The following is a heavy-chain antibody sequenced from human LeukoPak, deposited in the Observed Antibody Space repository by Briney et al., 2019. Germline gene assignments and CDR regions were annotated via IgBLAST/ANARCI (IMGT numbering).Heavy chain of an antibody. D-gene: IGHD3-22*01. Sequence: GGSLRLSCAASGFTFSNSDAWMSWVRQAPGKGLEWVGRIKSKTEGGTIDYAAPVKGRFTISRDDSKNTLDLQMNSLKTEDTAVYYCTTERRWGSSGYLTFFDNWGQGTLVTVSS. CDR1: GFTFSNSDAW. J-gene: IGHJ4*02. CDR2: IKSKTEGGTI. CDR3: TTERRWGSSGYLTFFDN. V-gene: IGHV3-15*01.